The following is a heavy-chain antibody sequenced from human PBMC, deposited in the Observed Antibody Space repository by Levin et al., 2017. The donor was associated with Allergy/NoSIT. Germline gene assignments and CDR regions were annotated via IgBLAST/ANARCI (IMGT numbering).Heavy chain of an antibody. V-gene: IGHV3-30-3*01. CDR3: ARDRAVAGWGGFYYGMDG. Sequence: GESLKISCAASGFTFSSYAMHWVRQAPGKGLEWVAVISYDGSNKYYADSVKGRFTISRDNSKNTLYLQMNSLRAEDTAVYYCARDRAVAGWGGFYYGMDGWGQGTTVTVSS. J-gene: IGHJ6*02. CDR1: GFTFSSYA. CDR2: ISYDGSNK. D-gene: IGHD6-19*01.